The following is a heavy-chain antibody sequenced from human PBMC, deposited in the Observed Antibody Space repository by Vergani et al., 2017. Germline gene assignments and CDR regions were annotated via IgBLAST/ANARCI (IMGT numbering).Heavy chain of an antibody. D-gene: IGHD3-9*01. V-gene: IGHV3-30*18. J-gene: IGHJ4*02. Sequence: QVQLVESGGGVVQPGRSLRLSCAASGFTFSSYGMHWVRQAPGKGLEWVAVISYDGSNKYYADSVKGRFTISRDNSKNTLYLQMNSLRAEDTAVYYCAKEMGKDFHYDILTGYPTYFDYWGQGTLVTVSS. CDR3: AKEMGKDFHYDILTGYPTYFDY. CDR1: GFTFSSYG. CDR2: ISYDGSNK.